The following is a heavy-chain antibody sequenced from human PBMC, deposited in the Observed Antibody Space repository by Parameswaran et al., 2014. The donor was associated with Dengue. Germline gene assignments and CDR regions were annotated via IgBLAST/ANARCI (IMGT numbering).Heavy chain of an antibody. CDR2: ISAYNGNT. Sequence: WVRQAPGQGLEWMGWISAYNGNTNYAQKLQGRVTMTTDTSTSTAYMELRSLRSDDTAVYYCARDSGIAFDIWGQGTMVTVSS. V-gene: IGHV1-18*01. J-gene: IGHJ3*02. D-gene: IGHD1-14*01. CDR3: ARDSGIAFDI.